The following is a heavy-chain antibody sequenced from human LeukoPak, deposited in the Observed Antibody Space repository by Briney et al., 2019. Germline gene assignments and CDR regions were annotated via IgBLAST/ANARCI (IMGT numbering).Heavy chain of an antibody. V-gene: IGHV1-24*01. Sequence: EASVKVSCKVSGYTLTELSMHWVRQAPGKGLEWMGGFDPEDGETIYAQKFQGRVTMTEDTSTDTAYMELSSLRSEDTAVYYCATVWFGELSARDAFDIWGQGTMVTVSS. CDR3: ATVWFGELSARDAFDI. J-gene: IGHJ3*02. CDR1: GYTLTELS. CDR2: FDPEDGET. D-gene: IGHD3-10*01.